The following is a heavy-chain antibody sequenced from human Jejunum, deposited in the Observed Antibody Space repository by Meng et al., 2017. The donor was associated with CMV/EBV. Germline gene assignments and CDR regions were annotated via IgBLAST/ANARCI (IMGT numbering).Heavy chain of an antibody. Sequence: SGESFTSYYWNWIRQPPGKGLEWIGEINHSGSTKYNPSLKSRVTISVDTSKNQFTLTLSSATAADTAVYYCARGMSGAVSTPSQHWGQGTRVTVSS. CDR2: INHSGST. CDR3: ARGMSGAVSTPSQH. CDR1: GESFTSYY. D-gene: IGHD6-13*01. J-gene: IGHJ1*01. V-gene: IGHV4-34*01.